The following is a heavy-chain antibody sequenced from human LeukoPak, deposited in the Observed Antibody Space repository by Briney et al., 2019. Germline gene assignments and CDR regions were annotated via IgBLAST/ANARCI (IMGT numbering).Heavy chain of an antibody. CDR1: GFTFSSSA. Sequence: GGSLRLSCAASGFTFSSSAMSWVRQAPGKGLEWVSSITDSGDGTYYADSVKGRFTISRDDSKNMLYLQMSSLRAEDTAVYYCAIDSPVATRWGQGTLVTVSS. CDR3: AIDSPVATR. J-gene: IGHJ4*02. D-gene: IGHD2-15*01. CDR2: ITDSGDGT. V-gene: IGHV3-23*01.